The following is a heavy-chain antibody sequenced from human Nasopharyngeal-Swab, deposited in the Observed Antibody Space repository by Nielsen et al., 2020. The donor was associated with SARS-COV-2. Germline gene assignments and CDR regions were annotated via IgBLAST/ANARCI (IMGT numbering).Heavy chain of an antibody. Sequence: WIRQPPGKGLERVSSISSSSSYIYYADSVKGRFTISRDNAKNSLYLQMNSLRAEDTAVYYCARAERMTEDPSITIFGVVITPGAFDIWGQGTMVTVSS. J-gene: IGHJ3*02. D-gene: IGHD3-3*01. CDR2: ISSSSSYI. CDR3: ARAERMTEDPSITIFGVVITPGAFDI. V-gene: IGHV3-21*01.